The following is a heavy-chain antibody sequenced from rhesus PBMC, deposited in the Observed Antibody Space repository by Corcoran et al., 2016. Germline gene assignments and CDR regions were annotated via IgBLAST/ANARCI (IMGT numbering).Heavy chain of an antibody. Sequence: QVQLQESAPGVVKPSETLSLTCAVSGCFTSDSDCWCWLRLPPGKGLEWIGEINGNSGSTYYNPSLKSRVTISKDASKNQFSLKLSAVTAADTAVYYCARVIAAAGIFDYWGQGVLVTVSS. J-gene: IGHJ4*01. CDR3: ARVIAAAGIFDY. CDR2: INGNSGST. CDR1: GCFTSDSDC. D-gene: IGHD6-25*01. V-gene: IGHV4-80*01.